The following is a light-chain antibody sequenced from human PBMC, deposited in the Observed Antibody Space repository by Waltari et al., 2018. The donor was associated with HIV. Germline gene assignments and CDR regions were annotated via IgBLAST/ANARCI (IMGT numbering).Light chain of an antibody. CDR1: ALPKQY. CDR2: KDS. Sequence: SYELPQPPSVSVSPGQTARITCPGDALPKQYAYWSQQKPGQAPVLLIYKDSERPSGIPERFSGSTSGTTVTLTISGVQAEDEADYYCQSADRSGAIRVVFGGGTKLTVL. J-gene: IGLJ2*01. CDR3: QSADRSGAIRVV. V-gene: IGLV3-25*03.